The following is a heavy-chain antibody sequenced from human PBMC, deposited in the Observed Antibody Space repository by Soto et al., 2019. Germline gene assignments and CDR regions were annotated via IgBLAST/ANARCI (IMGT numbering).Heavy chain of an antibody. V-gene: IGHV4-39*01. Sequence: SETLSLTCTVSGGSISSSSYYWGWIRQPPGKGLEWIGSIYYSGSTYYNPSLKSRVTISVDTSKNQFSLKLSSVTAADTAVYYCARRYYGSGSYNFDYWGQGTLVTVSS. D-gene: IGHD3-10*01. CDR1: GGSISSSSYY. J-gene: IGHJ4*02. CDR2: IYYSGST. CDR3: ARRYYGSGSYNFDY.